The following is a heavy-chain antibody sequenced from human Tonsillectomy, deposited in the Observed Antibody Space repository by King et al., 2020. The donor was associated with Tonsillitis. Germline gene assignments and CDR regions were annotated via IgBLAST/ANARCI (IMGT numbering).Heavy chain of an antibody. D-gene: IGHD6-19*01. J-gene: IGHJ4*02. CDR1: GYSISSGYY. CDR3: ARGGGVAVAASDY. Sequence: VQLQESGPGLVKPSETLSLTCSVSGYSISSGYYWGWIRQAPGKGLEWIGNIYQSGTTYYNPSLKRRVTISVDTSKNEFSLKLTSVTAADTAIYYCARGGGVAVAASDYWGQGTLVTVSS. CDR2: IYQSGTT. V-gene: IGHV4-38-2*02.